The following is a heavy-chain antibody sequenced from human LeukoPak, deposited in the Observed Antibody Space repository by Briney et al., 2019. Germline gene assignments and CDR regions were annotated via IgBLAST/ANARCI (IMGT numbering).Heavy chain of an antibody. CDR3: ARDRRIVGAGDY. J-gene: IGHJ4*02. Sequence: PSETLSLTCTVSGGSISSYYWGWIRQPPGKGLEWIGSIYYSGSTYYNPSLKSRVTISVDTSKNQFSLKLSSVTAADTAVYYCARDRRIVGAGDYWGQGTLVTVSS. CDR2: IYYSGST. D-gene: IGHD1-26*01. V-gene: IGHV4-39*07. CDR1: GGSISSYY.